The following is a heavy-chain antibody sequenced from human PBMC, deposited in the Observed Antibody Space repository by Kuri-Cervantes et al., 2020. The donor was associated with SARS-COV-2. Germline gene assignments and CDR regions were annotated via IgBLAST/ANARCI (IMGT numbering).Heavy chain of an antibody. V-gene: IGHV3-11*04. Sequence: GESLKISCAASGFTFSDYYMIWIRQAPGKGLEWVSYFSTSGTNKYYTDSVKGRFTISRDNANNSLYLQMDSLRAEDTAVYYCARLTIYSSFSYIDVWGRGTSVTVSS. D-gene: IGHD5-24*01. CDR2: FSTSGTNK. CDR1: GFTFSDYY. CDR3: ARLTIYSSFSYIDV. J-gene: IGHJ6*03.